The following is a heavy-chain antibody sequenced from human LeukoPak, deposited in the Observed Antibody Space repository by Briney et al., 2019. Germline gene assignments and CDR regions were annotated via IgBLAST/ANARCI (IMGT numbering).Heavy chain of an antibody. CDR2: ISSSGSTI. J-gene: IGHJ4*02. D-gene: IGHD3-22*01. Sequence: GGSLRRSCAASGLTFSDYYRSWIRQAPGKGLEWVSYISSSGSTIYYADSVKGRFTISRDNSKNTLYLQMNSLRAEDTAVYYCAKPPQFVVIEYYFDYWGQGTLVTVSS. CDR3: AKPPQFVVIEYYFDY. V-gene: IGHV3-11*04. CDR1: GLTFSDYY.